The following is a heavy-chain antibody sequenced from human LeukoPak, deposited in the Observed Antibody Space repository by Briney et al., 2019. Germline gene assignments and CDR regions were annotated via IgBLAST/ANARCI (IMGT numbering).Heavy chain of an antibody. V-gene: IGHV1-2*02. Sequence: AAVKVSCKASGYTFTGYYMQWVRQAPGQGLEWMGWINPNSVGTNYAQKFQGSGAMPMDTSISTAYMELSRLRSDDTAVYFCARDHCVSSGCYEDYYYGMDVWGRGTTVTVPS. CDR3: ARDHCVSSGCYEDYYYGMDV. D-gene: IGHD6-25*01. CDR2: INPNSVGT. CDR1: GYTFTGYY. J-gene: IGHJ6*02.